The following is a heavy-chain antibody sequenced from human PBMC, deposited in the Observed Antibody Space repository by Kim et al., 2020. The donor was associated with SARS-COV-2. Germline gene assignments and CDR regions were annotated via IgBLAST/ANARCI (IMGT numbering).Heavy chain of an antibody. CDR1: GGSISTGDYH. D-gene: IGHD1-26*01. J-gene: IGHJ5*02. CDR3: ARFLLVRGSNWFDP. Sequence: SETLSLTCTVSGGSISTGDYHWSWIRQHPEKGLECIGYIAYRGRPYYNPSLKSRVTMSLDTSDNQFFLKLTSVTAADTAVYYCARFLLVRGSNWFDPWG. CDR2: IAYRGRP. V-gene: IGHV4-31*03.